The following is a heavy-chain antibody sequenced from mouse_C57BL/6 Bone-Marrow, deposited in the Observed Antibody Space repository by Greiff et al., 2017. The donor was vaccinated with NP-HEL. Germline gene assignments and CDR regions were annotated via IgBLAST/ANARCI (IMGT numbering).Heavy chain of an antibody. D-gene: IGHD1-1*01. V-gene: IGHV1-81*01. J-gene: IGHJ3*01. CDR3: ARVLNYYGSSYAWFAY. CDR2: IYPRSGNT. CDR1: GYTFTSYG. Sequence: VKLQESGAELARPGASVKLSCKASGYTFTSYGISWVKQRTGQGLEWIGEIYPRSGNTYYNEKFKGKATLTADKSSSTAYMELRSLTSEDSAVYFCARVLNYYGSSYAWFAYWGQGTLVTVSA.